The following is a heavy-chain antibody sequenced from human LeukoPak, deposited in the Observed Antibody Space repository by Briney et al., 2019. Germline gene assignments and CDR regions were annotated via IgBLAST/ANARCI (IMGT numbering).Heavy chain of an antibody. CDR3: ATARPHCSSTGCYFARGYAFDI. V-gene: IGHV1-24*01. CDR2: FDPEDGET. Sequence: GASVKVSCKVSGYTLTELSMHWVRQAPGKGLEWMGGFDPEDGETIYAQKFQGRVTMTEDTSTDTAYMELSSLRSEDTAVYYCATARPHCSSTGCYFARGYAFDIWGQGTMVTVSS. J-gene: IGHJ3*02. CDR1: GYTLTELS. D-gene: IGHD2-2*01.